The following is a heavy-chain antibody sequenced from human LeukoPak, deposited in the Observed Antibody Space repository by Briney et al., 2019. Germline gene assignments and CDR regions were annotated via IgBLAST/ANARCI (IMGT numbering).Heavy chain of an antibody. CDR2: IWYDGTNK. CDR3: AKTYMWSIDAFHM. Sequence: GGSLRLSCEASGFTFSSYGIHWVRQAPGKGLEWVTVIWYDGTNKYYTDSVQGRFTISRDNSKNTVYLQMSALRVEDTAVYFCAKTYMWSIDAFHMWGQGTMVTVSS. D-gene: IGHD2-8*02. V-gene: IGHV3-33*06. CDR1: GFTFSSYG. J-gene: IGHJ3*02.